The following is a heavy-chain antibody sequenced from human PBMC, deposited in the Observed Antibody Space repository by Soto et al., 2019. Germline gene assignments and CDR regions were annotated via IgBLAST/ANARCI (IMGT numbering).Heavy chain of an antibody. CDR3: ARRRTMFRGVITSAYCFDP. V-gene: IGHV3-23*01. CDR2: ISGSGGST. D-gene: IGHD3-10*01. Sequence: EVQLLESGGGLVQHGGSLRLSCEASGFTFSSYAMSWVRQAPGKGLEWVSAISGSGGSTYYADSVKGRFTTSRDNSKNTLYLQMNSLRAVYTAVYYCARRRTMFRGVITSAYCFDPWGQGTLVAVSS. CDR1: GFTFSSYA. J-gene: IGHJ5*02.